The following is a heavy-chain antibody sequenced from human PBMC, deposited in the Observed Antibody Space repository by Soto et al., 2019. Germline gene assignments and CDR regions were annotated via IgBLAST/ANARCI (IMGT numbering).Heavy chain of an antibody. J-gene: IGHJ4*02. Sequence: EVQVVESGGGLVQPGGSLRLSCVGSGFTFSGFGVHWVRQAPGKGLEWVSYISGTTSSIHYSDSVKGRFTISRDNAENSLYLQMNSLRDEDTAVYYCARDPGCSGICFSRFDYWGQGTLVTVSS. CDR2: ISGTTSSI. V-gene: IGHV3-48*02. D-gene: IGHD2-21*02. CDR1: GFTFSGFG. CDR3: ARDPGCSGICFSRFDY.